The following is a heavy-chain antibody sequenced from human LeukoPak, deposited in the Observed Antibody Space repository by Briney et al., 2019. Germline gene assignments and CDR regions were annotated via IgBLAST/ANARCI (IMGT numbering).Heavy chain of an antibody. D-gene: IGHD2-8*01. CDR3: AKDPHIVLMVYASDY. CDR1: GFTFSSYA. J-gene: IGHJ4*02. CDR2: ISGSGGST. V-gene: IGHV3-23*01. Sequence: PGGSLRLSCAASGFTFSSYAMSWVRQAPGKGLEWVSAISGSGGSTYYADSVKGRFTISRDNSKNTLYLQMNSLRAEDTAVYYCAKDPHIVLMVYASDYWGQGTLVTVSS.